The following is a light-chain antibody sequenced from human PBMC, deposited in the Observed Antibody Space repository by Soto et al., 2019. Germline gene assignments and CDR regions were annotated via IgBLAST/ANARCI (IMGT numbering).Light chain of an antibody. CDR3: QQYNSWPQT. V-gene: IGKV3-15*01. CDR1: ETISTN. CDR2: DVS. Sequence: EIVMTQSPATLSVSPGDGATLSCRASETISTNLAWYQQKPGQAPRLLIYDVSTGATGIPARFSGRGSGTEFTLSISSLQSEDFAVYYCQQYNSWPQTFGQGTKVDIK. J-gene: IGKJ1*01.